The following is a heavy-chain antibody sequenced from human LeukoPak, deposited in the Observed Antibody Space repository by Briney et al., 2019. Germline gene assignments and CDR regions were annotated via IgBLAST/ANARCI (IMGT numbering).Heavy chain of an antibody. D-gene: IGHD4-11*01. J-gene: IGHJ4*02. CDR2: ISGSGGST. CDR1: GFTFSSSA. V-gene: IGHV3-23*01. Sequence: GGSLRLSCAASGFTFSSSAMSWVRQAPGKGLEWVSAISGSGGSTYYADSVKGRFTISRDNSKNTPYLQMNSLRAEDTAVYYCAKGDYSNYFDYWGQGTLVTVSS. CDR3: AKGDYSNYFDY.